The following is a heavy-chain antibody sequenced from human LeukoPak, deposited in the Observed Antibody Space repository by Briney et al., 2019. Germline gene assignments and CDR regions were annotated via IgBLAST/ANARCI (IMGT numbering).Heavy chain of an antibody. CDR1: GFTFSRYW. CDR2: INQDGGDK. J-gene: IGHJ4*02. V-gene: IGHV3-7*01. CDR3: ARDHDGKDY. Sequence: PGGSLRLFCAASGFTFSRYWMSWVRQAPGKGLEWVANINQDGGDKYHADSVKGRFTISRDNAKNSLYLQMNSLRAEDTAVYYCARDHDGKDYWGQGTLVTVSS.